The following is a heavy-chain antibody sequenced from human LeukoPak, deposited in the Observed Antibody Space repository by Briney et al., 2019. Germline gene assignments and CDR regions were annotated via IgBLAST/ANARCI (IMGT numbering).Heavy chain of an antibody. D-gene: IGHD2-15*01. Sequence: SGGSLRLSCAASGFTFSSYGMHWVRQAPGKGLEWVAVISYDGSNKYYADSVKGRFTISRDNSKNTLYLQMNSLRAEDTAVYYCARGGGVVYFDYWGQGTLVTVSS. V-gene: IGHV3-30*03. CDR1: GFTFSSYG. J-gene: IGHJ4*02. CDR2: ISYDGSNK. CDR3: ARGGGVVYFDY.